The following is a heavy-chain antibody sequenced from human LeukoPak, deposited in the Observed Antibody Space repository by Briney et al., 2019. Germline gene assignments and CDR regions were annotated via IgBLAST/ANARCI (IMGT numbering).Heavy chain of an antibody. CDR1: GYTFTGYY. V-gene: IGHV1-2*02. CDR2: INPNSGGT. Sequence: ASVKVSCKASGYTFTGYYMHWVRQAPGQGLEWMGWINPNSGGTNYAQKFQGRVTMTRDTSISTAYMELSRLRSDDTAVYYCARRLYGSGSHSFDDWGQGALVTVSS. J-gene: IGHJ4*02. CDR3: ARRLYGSGSHSFDD. D-gene: IGHD3-10*01.